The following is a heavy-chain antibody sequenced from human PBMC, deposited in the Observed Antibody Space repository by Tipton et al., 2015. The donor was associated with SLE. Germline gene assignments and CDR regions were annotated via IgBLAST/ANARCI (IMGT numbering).Heavy chain of an antibody. CDR3: AAVDRGVSDY. Sequence: LRLSCTVSGGSISSYYWSWIRQPPGKGLEWIGYIYYSGSTNYNPSLKSRVTISVDTSKNQFSLKLSSVTAADTAVYYCAAVDRGVSDYWGQGTLVTVSS. J-gene: IGHJ4*02. V-gene: IGHV4-59*01. CDR1: GGSISSYY. D-gene: IGHD3-10*01. CDR2: IYYSGST.